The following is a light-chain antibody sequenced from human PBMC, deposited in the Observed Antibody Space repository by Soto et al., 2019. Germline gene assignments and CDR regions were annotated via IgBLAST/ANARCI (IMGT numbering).Light chain of an antibody. V-gene: IGKV1-39*01. J-gene: IGKJ2*01. CDR1: QSISIF. CDR3: QQSYSTPPT. Sequence: DIQMTQSPSPLSAFVGDRVTITCRASQSISIFLNWYQQKPGEAPELLIYAASNLQSGVPSRFSGSGSGTDFTLTIRSLQPEDFATYSCQQSYSTPPTFGQGTKVDIQ. CDR2: AAS.